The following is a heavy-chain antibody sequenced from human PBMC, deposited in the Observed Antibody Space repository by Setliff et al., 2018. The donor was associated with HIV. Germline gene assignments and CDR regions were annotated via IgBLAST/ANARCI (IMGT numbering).Heavy chain of an antibody. CDR2: IYTNGST. CDR1: GGSITSGSYY. J-gene: IGHJ6*03. V-gene: IGHV4-61*09. CDR3: ARDRGGHYPGSYYYMDV. D-gene: IGHD3-10*01. Sequence: PSETLSLTCSVSGGSITSGSYYWGWIRQPAGKGLEWIGHIYTNGSTSYSPSLKSRVTISVDTSKNQFSLRLSSVTAADTAVYYCARDRGGHYPGSYYYMDVWGKGTTVTVSS.